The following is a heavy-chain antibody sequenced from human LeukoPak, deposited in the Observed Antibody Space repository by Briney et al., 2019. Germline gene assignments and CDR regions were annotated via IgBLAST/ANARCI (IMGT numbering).Heavy chain of an antibody. V-gene: IGHV3-33*01. Sequence: PGRSLRLSCAASGFTFSSYGMHWVRQAPGKGLEWVAVIWYDGSNKYYADSVKGRFTISRDNSKNTLYLQMNSLRAEDTAVYYCARDIEAYYDTLTGPPAGDYWGQGTLVTVSS. CDR1: GFTFSSYG. J-gene: IGHJ4*02. D-gene: IGHD3-9*01. CDR3: ARDIEAYYDTLTGPPAGDY. CDR2: IWYDGSNK.